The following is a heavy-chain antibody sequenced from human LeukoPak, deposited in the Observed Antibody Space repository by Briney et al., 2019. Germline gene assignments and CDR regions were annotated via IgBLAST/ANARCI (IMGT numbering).Heavy chain of an antibody. V-gene: IGHV3-23*01. Sequence: GGSLRLSCAASGFTFGSYAMNWVRQAPGKGLEWVSGIGYTGDSTFYADSVKGRFTVSRDSSKNTLLLHMNSLRAEDTALYYCAKSPTVDAAFDIWGQGTMVTVSS. D-gene: IGHD4-23*01. CDR3: AKSPTVDAAFDI. CDR1: GFTFGSYA. J-gene: IGHJ3*02. CDR2: IGYTGDST.